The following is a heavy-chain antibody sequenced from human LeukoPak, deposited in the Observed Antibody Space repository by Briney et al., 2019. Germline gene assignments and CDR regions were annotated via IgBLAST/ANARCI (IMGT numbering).Heavy chain of an antibody. CDR1: GGSFSGYY. CDR3: ARGRRYYYDSSGYGFDY. D-gene: IGHD3-22*01. Sequence: SETLSLTCAVYGGSFSGYYWGWIRQPPGKGLEWIGEINHSGSTNYNPSLKSRVTISVDTSKNQFSLKLSSVTAADTAVYYCARGRRYYYDSSGYGFDYWGQGTLVTVSS. V-gene: IGHV4-34*01. CDR2: INHSGST. J-gene: IGHJ4*02.